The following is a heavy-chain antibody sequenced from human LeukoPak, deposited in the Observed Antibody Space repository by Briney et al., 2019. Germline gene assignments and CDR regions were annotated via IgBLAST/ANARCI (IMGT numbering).Heavy chain of an antibody. D-gene: IGHD2-15*01. J-gene: IGHJ4*02. CDR3: ARHKPVGAAYFDY. V-gene: IGHV4-4*09. Sequence: PSETLSLTCTVSGGSISSYYWSWIRQPPGKGLEWIGYIYTSGSTNYNPSLKSRVTISVDTSKNQFSLKLSSVTAADTAVYYCARHKPVGAAYFDYWGQGTLVTVSS. CDR1: GGSISSYY. CDR2: IYTSGST.